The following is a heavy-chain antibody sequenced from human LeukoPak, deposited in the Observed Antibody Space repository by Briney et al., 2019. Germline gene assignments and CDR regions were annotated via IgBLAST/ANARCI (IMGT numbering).Heavy chain of an antibody. D-gene: IGHD5-12*01. J-gene: IGHJ4*02. CDR2: IRYDGSNK. Sequence: GGSLRLSCAASGFTFSSYGMHWVRQAPGKGLEWVAFIRYDGSNKYYADSVKGRFTISRDNSKNTLYLQMNSLRAEDTAVYYCAKEMKPWMHFDYWGQGTLVTVSS. V-gene: IGHV3-30*02. CDR3: AKEMKPWMHFDY. CDR1: GFTFSSYG.